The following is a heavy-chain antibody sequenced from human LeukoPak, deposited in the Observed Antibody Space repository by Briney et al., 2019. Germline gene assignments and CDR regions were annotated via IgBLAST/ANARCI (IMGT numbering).Heavy chain of an antibody. CDR2: IYYSGST. J-gene: IGHJ4*02. CDR1: GGSISSSSYY. CDR3: AAGAVAGTTCFDY. D-gene: IGHD6-19*01. Sequence: PSETLSLTCTVSGGSISSSSYYWGWIRQPPGKGLEWIGSIYYSGSTYYNPSLKSRVTISVDTSKNQFSLKLSSVTAADTAVYYCAAGAVAGTTCFDYWGQGILVTVSS. V-gene: IGHV4-39*01.